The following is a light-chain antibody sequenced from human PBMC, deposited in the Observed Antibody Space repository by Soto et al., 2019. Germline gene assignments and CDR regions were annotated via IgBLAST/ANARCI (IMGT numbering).Light chain of an antibody. CDR2: AAS. CDR1: QGFSNS. Sequence: DIQMTQSPSSLSASVGDRVTITCRASQGFSNSLAWYQQKPGKVPKLLIYAASTLPSGVPSRFSGSGSGTDFTLTISSLQPEDVATYYCQKYNSAPLTFGQGTRLEIK. J-gene: IGKJ5*01. CDR3: QKYNSAPLT. V-gene: IGKV1-27*01.